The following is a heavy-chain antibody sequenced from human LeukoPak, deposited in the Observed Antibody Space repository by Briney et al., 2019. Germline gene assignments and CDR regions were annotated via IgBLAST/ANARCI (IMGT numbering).Heavy chain of an antibody. CDR3: ARDPNSMATTSD. D-gene: IGHD5-24*01. CDR2: IYYSGST. J-gene: IGHJ4*02. CDR1: GGSISSYY. V-gene: IGHV4-59*12. Sequence: SETLSLTCTVSGGSISSYYWSWIRQPPGKGLEWIGYIYYSGSTYYNPSLKSRVTISVDTSKNQFSLKLSSVTAADTAVYYCARDPNSMATTSDWGQGTLVTVSS.